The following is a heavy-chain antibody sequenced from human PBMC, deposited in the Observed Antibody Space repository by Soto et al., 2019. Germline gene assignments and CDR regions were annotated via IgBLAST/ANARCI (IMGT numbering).Heavy chain of an antibody. CDR3: ARALYNTDCSGGSCYSVGLAYYYYGMDV. D-gene: IGHD2-15*01. V-gene: IGHV5-10-1*01. CDR2: IDPSDSYT. Sequence: GESLKISCKGSGYSFTSYWISWVRQMPGKGLEWMGRIDPSDSYTNYSPTFQGHVTISADKYISTAYLQWSSLKASDTAMYYCARALYNTDCSGGSCYSVGLAYYYYGMDVWGQGTTVTVSS. CDR1: GYSFTSYW. J-gene: IGHJ6*02.